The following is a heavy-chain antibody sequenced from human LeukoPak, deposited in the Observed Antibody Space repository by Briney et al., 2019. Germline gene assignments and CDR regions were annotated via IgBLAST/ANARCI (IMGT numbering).Heavy chain of an antibody. J-gene: IGHJ4*02. CDR1: GFTFSNYW. CDR3: AKDPERLATTVENYFDY. Sequence: GGSLRLSCAASGFTFSNYWMHWVRQAPGKGLVWVSRINSDGSSISYADSVKGRFTISRDNSKNTLYLQMNSLRAEDTAVYYCAKDPERLATTVENYFDYWGQGTLVTVSS. V-gene: IGHV3-74*01. D-gene: IGHD4-23*01. CDR2: INSDGSSI.